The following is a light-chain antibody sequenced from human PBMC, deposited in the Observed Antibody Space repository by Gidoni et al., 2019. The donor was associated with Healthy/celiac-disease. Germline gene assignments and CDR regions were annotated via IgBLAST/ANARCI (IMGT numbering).Light chain of an antibody. J-gene: IGKJ4*01. CDR2: DAS. CDR3: QQRSNWPLT. Sequence: EIVLTQSPATLSLSPGERATRYCRASQSVSSYLAWYQQKPGQAPRLLIYDASNRATGIPARFSGSGSGTDFTLTISSLEPEDFAVYYCQQRSNWPLTFGGGTKVEIK. V-gene: IGKV3-11*01. CDR1: QSVSSY.